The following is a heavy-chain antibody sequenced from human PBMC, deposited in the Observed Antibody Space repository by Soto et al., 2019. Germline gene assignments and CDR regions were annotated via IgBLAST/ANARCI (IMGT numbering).Heavy chain of an antibody. CDR2: TKYRSKWYT. CDR1: GDSVSSNIAA. J-gene: IGHJ4*02. CDR3: ASEGSRTWTYYFDF. V-gene: IGHV6-1*01. Sequence: PSQTLSLTCAISGDSVSSNIAAWNWVRQSPSRGLEWLGRTKYRSKWYTDYATSVKSRISINPDTSKNQVSLQLNSVTPEDTAVYSCASEGSRTWTYYFDFWGQGILVTVSS. D-gene: IGHD6-13*01.